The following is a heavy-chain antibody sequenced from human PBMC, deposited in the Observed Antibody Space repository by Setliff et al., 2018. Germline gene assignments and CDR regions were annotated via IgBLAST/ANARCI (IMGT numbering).Heavy chain of an antibody. CDR3: ARENRYYYDTNGYYGYFDY. J-gene: IGHJ4*02. V-gene: IGHV4-38-2*02. CDR1: NFSLTSGSF. CDR2: IYHSGTT. D-gene: IGHD3-22*01. Sequence: PSETLSLTCTVANFSLTSGSFWAWVRQPPGKGLEWIGSIYHSGTTYYNPSLKSRVTILVDTSKNQFSLKMTSVTAADTAVYYCARENRYYYDTNGYYGYFDYWGQGTQVTVSS.